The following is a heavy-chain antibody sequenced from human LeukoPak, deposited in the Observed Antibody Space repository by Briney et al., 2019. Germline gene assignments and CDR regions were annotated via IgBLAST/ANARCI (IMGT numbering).Heavy chain of an antibody. CDR1: GYTFTGYY. J-gene: IGHJ5*02. V-gene: IGHV1-2*02. D-gene: IGHD5-18*01. Sequence: ASVKVSCKASGYTFTGYYMHWVRQAPGQGLEWMGWINPNSGGTNYAQKSQGRVTMTRDTSISTAYMELSRLRSDDTAVYYCARELDLGDTAMVTSPWGQGTLVTVSS. CDR2: INPNSGGT. CDR3: ARELDLGDTAMVTSP.